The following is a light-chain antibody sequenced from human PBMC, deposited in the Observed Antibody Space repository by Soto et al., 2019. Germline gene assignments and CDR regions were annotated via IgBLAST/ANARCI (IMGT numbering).Light chain of an antibody. CDR1: QSVSSN. V-gene: IGKV3-15*01. J-gene: IGKJ4*01. Sequence: EIVMTQSPATLSVSPGERATLSCRASQSVSSNLAWYQQKPDQAPRLLIYSASTRATGIPARFSGSGSGTEVTLTISSLQSEDCAVYYCQQYNNWPPLTFGGGTKVEIK. CDR2: SAS. CDR3: QQYNNWPPLT.